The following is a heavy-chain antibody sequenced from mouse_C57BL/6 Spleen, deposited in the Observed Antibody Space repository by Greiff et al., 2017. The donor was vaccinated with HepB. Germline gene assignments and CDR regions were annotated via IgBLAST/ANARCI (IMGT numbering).Heavy chain of an antibody. CDR3: ARRTTVVASDC. CDR2: INPGSGST. J-gene: IGHJ2*01. D-gene: IGHD1-1*01. Sequence: QVQLKESGAELVRPGTSVKVSCKASGYAFTNYLIEWVKQRPGQGLEWIGVINPGSGSTNYNEKFKGKATLTADKSTSTAYMQLSSLTSEDSAYYFCARRTTVVASDCWGQGTTLTVSS. V-gene: IGHV1-54*01. CDR1: GYAFTNYL.